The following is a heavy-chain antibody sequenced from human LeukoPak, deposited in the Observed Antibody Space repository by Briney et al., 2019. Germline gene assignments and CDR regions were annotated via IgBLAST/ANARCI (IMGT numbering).Heavy chain of an antibody. D-gene: IGHD5-12*01. J-gene: IGHJ4*02. CDR3: AREGGYSGYLDY. Sequence: SETLSLTCTVSGDSISSYYWTWIRQPPGKGLEWIAYIPYSGITNYNPSLKNRVTISLDTSKNQFSLRLSSVTTADTAVYYCAREGGYSGYLDYWGQGTLVTVSS. CDR2: IPYSGIT. V-gene: IGHV4-59*01. CDR1: GDSISSYY.